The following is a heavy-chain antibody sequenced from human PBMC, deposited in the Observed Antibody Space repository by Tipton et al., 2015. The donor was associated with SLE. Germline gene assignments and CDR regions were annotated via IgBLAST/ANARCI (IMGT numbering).Heavy chain of an antibody. J-gene: IGHJ4*01. D-gene: IGHD6-13*01. CDR3: ARGPPYYSSSWFRGSSGSPFDY. V-gene: IGHV4-34*01. CDR1: GGSFSGYY. CDR2: INHSGST. Sequence: LRLSCTVYGGSFSGYYWSWIRQPPGKGLEWIGEINHSGSTNYNPSLKSRVTISVDTSKNQFSLKLSSVTAADTAVYYCARGPPYYSSSWFRGSSGSPFDYWGHGTLVTVSS.